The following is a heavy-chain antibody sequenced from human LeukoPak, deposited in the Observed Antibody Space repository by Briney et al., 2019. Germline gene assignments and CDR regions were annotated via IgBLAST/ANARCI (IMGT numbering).Heavy chain of an antibody. CDR3: ARGYCSGGSCYTYYYGMDV. D-gene: IGHD2-15*01. CDR2: IWYDGSNK. CDR1: GFTFSSYG. J-gene: IGHJ6*02. Sequence: PGGSLRLSCAASGFTFSSYGMHWVRQAPGKGLEWVAVIWYDGSNKYYADSVKGRFTISRDNSKNTLYLQMNSLGAEDTAVYYCARGYCSGGSCYTYYYGMDVWGQGTTVTVSS. V-gene: IGHV3-33*01.